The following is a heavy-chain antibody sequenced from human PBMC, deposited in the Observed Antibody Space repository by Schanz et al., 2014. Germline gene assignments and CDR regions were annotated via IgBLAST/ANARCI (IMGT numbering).Heavy chain of an antibody. J-gene: IGHJ6*02. V-gene: IGHV1-46*03. CDR3: TGRLAVANYFNGMDV. D-gene: IGHD3-9*01. CDR2: INPSGGNA. Sequence: QLQLVQSGAEVKRPGASAKVTCKASGHIFTNYYIHWVRQAPGQGLEWMGIINPSGGNANYARKCQGRVAMARDTSTDTVYLEVRRLRVEDTDICYCTGRLAVANYFNGMDVWGQGTTVIVSS. CDR1: GHIFTNYY.